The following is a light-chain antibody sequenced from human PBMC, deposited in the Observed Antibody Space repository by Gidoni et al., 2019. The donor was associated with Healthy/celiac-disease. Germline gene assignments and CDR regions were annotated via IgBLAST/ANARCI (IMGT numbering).Light chain of an antibody. V-gene: IGKV3-20*01. Sequence: ETVLTQSPGTLSLSPGERATLSCRASQTISNSAVAWYHQKPGQAPRLLIYGASSRATGLPDRFRGSGSGTDFTLTISRLEPEDFAVYYCQQFDSVPRTFGQGTKLEIK. CDR2: GAS. CDR3: QQFDSVPRT. J-gene: IGKJ2*01. CDR1: QTISNSA.